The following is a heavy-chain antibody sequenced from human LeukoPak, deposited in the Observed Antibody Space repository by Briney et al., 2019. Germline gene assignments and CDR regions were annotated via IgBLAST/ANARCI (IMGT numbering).Heavy chain of an antibody. Sequence: GGSLRLSCAVSGFTFSSYAMSWVRQAPGKGLEWVSTIRGSGGSTYYADSVKGRFTISKDNSKNTLFLQMNSLRAEDTAVYYCAKGGSSGWYPPSFDYWGQGTLVTVSS. CDR3: AKGGSSGWYPPSFDY. J-gene: IGHJ4*02. V-gene: IGHV3-23*01. D-gene: IGHD6-19*01. CDR1: GFTFSSYA. CDR2: IRGSGGST.